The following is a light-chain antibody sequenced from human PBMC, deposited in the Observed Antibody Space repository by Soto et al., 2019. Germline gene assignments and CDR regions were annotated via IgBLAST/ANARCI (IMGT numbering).Light chain of an antibody. V-gene: IGLV4-69*01. CDR3: QTWGTGIRV. Sequence: QPVLTQSPSASASLGASVKLTCTLSSGHSSYAIAWHQQQPEKGPRYLMNVNSDGSHSKGDGIPDRFSGSSSGAERYLTISRLQSEDEADYYCQTWGTGIRVFGAGTKLTVL. CDR2: VNSDGSH. J-gene: IGLJ3*02. CDR1: SGHSSYA.